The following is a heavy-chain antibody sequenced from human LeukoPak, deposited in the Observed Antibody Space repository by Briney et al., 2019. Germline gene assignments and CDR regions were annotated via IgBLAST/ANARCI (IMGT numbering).Heavy chain of an antibody. V-gene: IGHV4-30-2*01. Sequence: SQTLSLTCAVSGGSISSGGYSWSWIRQPPGKGLEWVGDIYHSGSTYYNPSLKSRVTISVDRSKNQFSLKLSSVTAADTAVYYCARGSDDILTGYHFDYWGQGTLVTVSS. CDR2: IYHSGST. J-gene: IGHJ4*02. D-gene: IGHD3-9*01. CDR1: GGSISSGGYS. CDR3: ARGSDDILTGYHFDY.